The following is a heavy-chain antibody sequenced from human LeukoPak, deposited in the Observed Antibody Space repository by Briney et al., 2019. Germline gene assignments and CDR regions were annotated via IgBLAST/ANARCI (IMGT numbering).Heavy chain of an antibody. V-gene: IGHV4-31*03. CDR2: IYYNGRT. Sequence: PSQTLSLTCTVSGDSINSGYHWSWIRQQPGKGLEWIGNIYYNGRTYYKTSLKSRIIISVDMSKNQFSLQLSSVTAADTAVYYCARDLRGSPMDVWGKGTPVAVSS. CDR3: ARDLRGSPMDV. D-gene: IGHD1-26*01. J-gene: IGHJ6*03. CDR1: GDSINSGYH.